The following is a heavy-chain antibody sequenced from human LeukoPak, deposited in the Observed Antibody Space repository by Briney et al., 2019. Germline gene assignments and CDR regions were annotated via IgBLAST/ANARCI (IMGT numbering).Heavy chain of an antibody. CDR1: GFTFSSYG. J-gene: IGHJ6*02. CDR3: ARVSYDISTGYYYYGMDV. CDR2: IRYDGSNK. D-gene: IGHD3-9*01. Sequence: GGSLRLSCAASGFTFSSYGMHWVRQAPGKGLEWVAFIRYDGSNKYYADSVKGRFTISRDNSKNTLYLQMNSLRAEDTAVYYCARVSYDISTGYYYYGMDVWGQGTTVTVSS. V-gene: IGHV3-30*02.